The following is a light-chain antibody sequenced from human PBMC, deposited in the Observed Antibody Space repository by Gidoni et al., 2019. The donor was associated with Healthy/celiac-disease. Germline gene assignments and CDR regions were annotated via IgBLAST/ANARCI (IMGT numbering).Light chain of an antibody. J-gene: IGKJ4*01. CDR1: HSLLHSNGYNY. CDR2: LGS. CDR3: MQALQTPPT. V-gene: IGKV2-28*01. Sequence: DIVMTPSPLSLPVTPGEPASISCRSSHSLLHSNGYNYLDWYLQKPGQSPQLLIYLGSNRASGVPDRFSGSGSGTDFTLKISRVEAEDVGVYYCMQALQTPPTFGGGTKVEIK.